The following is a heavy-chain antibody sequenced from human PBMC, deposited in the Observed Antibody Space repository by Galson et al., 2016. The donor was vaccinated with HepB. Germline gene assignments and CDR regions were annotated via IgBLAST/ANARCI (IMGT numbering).Heavy chain of an antibody. V-gene: IGHV4-59*01. CDR3: TRSYGGYAFDI. CDR2: IYFSGAT. CDR1: GGSISPYF. D-gene: IGHD4-23*01. J-gene: IGHJ3*02. Sequence: SETLSLTCTVSGGSISPYFWSWIRQPPGKGLEWIAYIYFSGATNYNPSLKSRVTISLDTSKGQFPLKVTSVTAADSAVYYCTRSYGGYAFDIWGQGTMVTVSS.